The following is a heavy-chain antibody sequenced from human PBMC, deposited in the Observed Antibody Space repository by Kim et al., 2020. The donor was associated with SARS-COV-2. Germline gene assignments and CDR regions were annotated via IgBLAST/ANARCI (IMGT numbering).Heavy chain of an antibody. V-gene: IGHV4-31*03. CDR2: IYYSGST. J-gene: IGHJ5*02. CDR1: GGSISSGDYY. CDR3: AREGARLWFGELDANWFDP. D-gene: IGHD3-10*01. Sequence: SETLSLTCTVSGGSISSGDYYWSWIRQHPGKGLEWIGYIYYSGSTYYNPSLKSRVIISVDTSKNQFSLKLSSVTAADTAVYYCAREGARLWFGELDANWFDPWGQGTLVTVSS.